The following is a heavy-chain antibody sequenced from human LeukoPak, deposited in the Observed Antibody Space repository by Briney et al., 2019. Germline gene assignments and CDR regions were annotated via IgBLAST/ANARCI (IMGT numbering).Heavy chain of an antibody. Sequence: ASVKVSCKASGYTFTGYYMHWVRQAPGQGLEWMGRINPNSGDTNYAQKFQGRVTVTTDTSTSAAYMELRSLRSDDTAVYYCARGSGSYDYWGQGTLVTVSS. CDR1: GYTFTGYY. CDR3: ARGSGSYDY. J-gene: IGHJ4*02. D-gene: IGHD3-10*01. V-gene: IGHV1-2*06. CDR2: INPNSGDT.